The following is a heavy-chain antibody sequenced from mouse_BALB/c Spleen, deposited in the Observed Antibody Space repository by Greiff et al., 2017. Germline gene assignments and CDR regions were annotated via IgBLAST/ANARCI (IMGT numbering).Heavy chain of an antibody. CDR2: IDPANGNT. V-gene: IGHV14-3*02. CDR3: ASIGDYDEGAMDY. Sequence: VQLQQSGAELVKPGASVKLSCTASGFNIKDTYMHWVKQRPEQGLEWIGRIDPANGNTKYDPKFQGKATITAYTSSNTAYLQLSSLTSEDTAVYYCASIGDYDEGAMDYWGQGTSVTVSS. J-gene: IGHJ4*01. D-gene: IGHD2-4*01. CDR1: GFNIKDTY.